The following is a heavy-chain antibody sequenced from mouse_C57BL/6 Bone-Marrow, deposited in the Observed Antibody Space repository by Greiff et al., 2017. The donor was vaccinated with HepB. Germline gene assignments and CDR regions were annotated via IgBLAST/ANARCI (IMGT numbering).Heavy chain of an antibody. CDR3: TRDAILLWFAY. J-gene: IGHJ3*01. V-gene: IGHV5-9-1*02. CDR1: GFTFSSYA. Sequence: EVQVVESGEGLVKPGGSLKLSCAASGFTFSSYAMSWVRQTPEKRLEWVAYISSGGDYIYYADTVKGRFTISRDNARNTLYLQMSSLKSEDTAMYYCTRDAILLWFAYWGQGTLVTVSA. CDR2: ISSGGDYI. D-gene: IGHD6-1*01.